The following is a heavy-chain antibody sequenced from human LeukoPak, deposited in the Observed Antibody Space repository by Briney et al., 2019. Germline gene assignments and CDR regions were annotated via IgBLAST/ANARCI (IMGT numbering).Heavy chain of an antibody. CDR2: IYSGGST. D-gene: IGHD6-13*01. J-gene: IGHJ4*02. Sequence: ETLSLTCTVSGDSMNEYYWSWVRQAPGKGLEWVSVIYSGGSTYYADSVKGRFTISRDNSKNTLYLQMNSLRAEDTAVYYCARGGPAAGRFDYWGQGTLVTVSS. CDR3: ARGGPAAGRFDY. CDR1: GDSMNEYY. V-gene: IGHV3-66*01.